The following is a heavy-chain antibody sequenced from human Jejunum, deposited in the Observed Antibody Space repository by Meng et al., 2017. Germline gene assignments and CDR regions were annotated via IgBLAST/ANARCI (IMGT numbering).Heavy chain of an antibody. Sequence: GGSLRLSCVASGITLRSYWMTWVRQAPGKGLEWVAVIWYDGSKTYYADSVKGRFSISRDNSKNTLYLQMNSLRAEDTAVYYCARYRSGSSDYWGPGTLVTVSS. CDR1: GITLRSYW. CDR3: ARYRSGSSDY. J-gene: IGHJ4*02. CDR2: IWYDGSKT. D-gene: IGHD3-10*01. V-gene: IGHV3-33*08.